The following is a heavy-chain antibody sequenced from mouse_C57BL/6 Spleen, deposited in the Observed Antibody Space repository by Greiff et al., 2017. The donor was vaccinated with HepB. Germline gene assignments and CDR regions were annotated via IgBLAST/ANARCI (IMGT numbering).Heavy chain of an antibody. Sequence: VQLKESGGDLVKPGGSLKLSCAASGFTFSSYGMSWVRQTPDKRLEWVATISSGGSYTYYPDSVKGRFTISRDKAKNTLYLQMSSLKSEDTAMYYCARQRRLYDGYYPDYWGQGTTLTVSS. CDR1: GFTFSSYG. CDR3: ARQRRLYDGYYPDY. CDR2: ISSGGSYT. V-gene: IGHV5-6*01. D-gene: IGHD2-3*01. J-gene: IGHJ2*01.